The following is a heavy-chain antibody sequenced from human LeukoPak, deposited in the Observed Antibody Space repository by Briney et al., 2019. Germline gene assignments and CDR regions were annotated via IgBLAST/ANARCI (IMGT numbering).Heavy chain of an antibody. CDR3: AAAERWPTGFDY. CDR2: FDPEDGET. J-gene: IGHJ4*02. CDR1: GYTLTELS. Sequence: ASVKVSCKVSGYTLTELSMHWVRQAPGKGLEWMGGFDPEDGETIYAQKFQGRVTMAEDTSTDTAYMELSSLRSEDTAVYYCAAAERWPTGFDYWGQGTLVTVSS. V-gene: IGHV1-24*01. D-gene: IGHD1-1*01.